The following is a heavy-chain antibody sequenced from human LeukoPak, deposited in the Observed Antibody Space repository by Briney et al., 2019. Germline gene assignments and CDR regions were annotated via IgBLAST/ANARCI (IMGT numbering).Heavy chain of an antibody. CDR2: IIPIFGTA. CDR3: ARVRSMDGVCYD. J-gene: IGHJ4*02. Sequence: ASVKVSYKACGGSVSSYAISWVRQAPGQGLEWMGGIIPIFGTANYAQKFQGRVTISADESTSTAYMKLSSLRSEDTAVYYCARVRSMDGVCYDWGQGTLVTVSS. V-gene: IGHV1-69*13. D-gene: IGHD2-8*01. CDR1: GGSVSSYA.